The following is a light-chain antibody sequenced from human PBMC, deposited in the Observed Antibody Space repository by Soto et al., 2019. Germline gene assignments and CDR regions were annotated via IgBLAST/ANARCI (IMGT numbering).Light chain of an antibody. CDR2: DAS. V-gene: IGKV3-20*01. J-gene: IGKJ1*01. Sequence: EIVLTQSPGTLSLSPGERATLSCRASQSVSSSYLAWYQQKPGQAPRLLIYDASTRATVIPDRFSGSGSGTDFTLTISRLEPEDFAVYYCQQYGSSPRTFGQGTKVDI. CDR1: QSVSSSY. CDR3: QQYGSSPRT.